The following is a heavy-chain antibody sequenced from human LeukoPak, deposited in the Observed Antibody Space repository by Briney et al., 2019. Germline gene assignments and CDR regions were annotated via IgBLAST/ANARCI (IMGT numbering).Heavy chain of an antibody. CDR1: GYTFTSYG. Sequence: ASVTVSCKASGYTFTSYGIRWVRQAPGQGLEWMGWISPYNGDTNYAQNLQDSVTMTTDTSTSTAYMELRSLRSDDTAVYYCARDRGIAARASRLRGWFDHWGQGTLVTVSS. V-gene: IGHV1-18*01. J-gene: IGHJ5*02. CDR3: ARDRGIAARASRLRGWFDH. D-gene: IGHD6-6*01. CDR2: ISPYNGDT.